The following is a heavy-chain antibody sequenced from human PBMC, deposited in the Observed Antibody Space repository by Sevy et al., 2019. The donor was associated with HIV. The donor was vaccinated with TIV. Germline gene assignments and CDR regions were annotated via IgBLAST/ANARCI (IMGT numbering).Heavy chain of an antibody. D-gene: IGHD3-3*01. CDR3: ARDSASATYYDFGGGYGGWFDP. J-gene: IGHJ5*02. CDR1: GGSISSGDYY. Sequence: SETLSLTCTVSGGSISSGDYYWSWIRQPPGKGLEWIGYIYYSGSTYYNPSLKSRFTISVDTSKIQFSRKLSSVTATVTVVYYCARDSASATYYDFGGGYGGWFDPWGQGTLVTVSS. CDR2: IYYSGST. V-gene: IGHV4-30-4*01.